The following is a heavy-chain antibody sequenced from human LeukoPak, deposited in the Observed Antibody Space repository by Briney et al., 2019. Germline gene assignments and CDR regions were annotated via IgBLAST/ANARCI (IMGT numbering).Heavy chain of an antibody. J-gene: IGHJ4*02. CDR1: GFTVSSNY. V-gene: IGHV3-66*01. CDR2: IYSGGST. D-gene: IGHD3-22*01. Sequence: GGSLRLSCAASGFTVSSNYMSWVRQAPGKGLGWVSVIYSGGSTYYADSVKGRFTISRDNSKNTLYLQMNSLRAEDTAVYYCARARYYYDSSGYQYWGQGTLVTVSS. CDR3: ARARYYYDSSGYQY.